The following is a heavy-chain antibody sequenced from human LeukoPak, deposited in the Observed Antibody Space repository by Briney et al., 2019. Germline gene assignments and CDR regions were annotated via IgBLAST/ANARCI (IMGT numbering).Heavy chain of an antibody. D-gene: IGHD3-3*01. J-gene: IGHJ6*03. CDR2: IYTSGST. CDR1: GGSISSYY. Sequence: PSETLSLTCTVSGGSISSYYWSWIRQPPGKGLEWIGYIYTSGSTNYNPSLKSRVTISVDTSKNQFSLKLSSVTAADTAVYYCARGIFGVVISHYYYYMDVWGQGTTVTVSS. CDR3: ARGIFGVVISHYYYYMDV. V-gene: IGHV4-4*09.